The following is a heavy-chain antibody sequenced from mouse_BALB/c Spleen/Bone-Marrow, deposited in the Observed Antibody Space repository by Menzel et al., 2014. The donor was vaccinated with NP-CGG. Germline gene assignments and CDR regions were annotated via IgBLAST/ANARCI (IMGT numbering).Heavy chain of an antibody. V-gene: IGHV14-3*02. Sequence: VQPKEPWVELVQPGASVKLSCTASGFNIKDTCMHWAKQRPEQGLEWIGRIDPANGNTKSDPRFQGKATITADTSSNTAYLQLSSLTSEDTAIYYCAREPTYAMDDWGQETSVAVPS. J-gene: IGHJ4*01. CDR2: IDPANGNT. D-gene: IGHD6-5*01. CDR3: AREPTYAMDD. CDR1: GFNIKDTC.